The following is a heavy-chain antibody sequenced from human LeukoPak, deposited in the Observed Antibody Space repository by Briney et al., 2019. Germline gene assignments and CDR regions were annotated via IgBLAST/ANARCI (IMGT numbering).Heavy chain of an antibody. D-gene: IGHD2-8*01. CDR2: IIPILGMA. Sequence: ASVKVSCKASGGTFSSYAISWVRQAPGQGLEWMGRIIPILGMANYAQKFQGRVTITADKSTSTAYMELSSLRSEDTAVYYCATMLEGYYFDYRGQGTLVTVSS. J-gene: IGHJ4*02. CDR3: ATMLEGYYFDY. CDR1: GGTFSSYA. V-gene: IGHV1-69*04.